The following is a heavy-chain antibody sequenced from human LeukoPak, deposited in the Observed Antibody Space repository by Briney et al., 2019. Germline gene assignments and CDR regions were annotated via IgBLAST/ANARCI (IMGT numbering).Heavy chain of an antibody. CDR3: AKGYGSGRGNYSDY. CDR2: ISGSGGST. D-gene: IGHD3-10*01. J-gene: IGHJ4*02. V-gene: IGHV3-23*01. CDR1: GFTFSSYA. Sequence: GGSLRLSCAASGFTFSSYAMSWVRQAPGKGLEWVSAISGSGGSTYYADSVKGRFTISRDNSKNTLYLQMNSLRAEDTAVYYCAKGYGSGRGNYSDYWGQGTLVTVSS.